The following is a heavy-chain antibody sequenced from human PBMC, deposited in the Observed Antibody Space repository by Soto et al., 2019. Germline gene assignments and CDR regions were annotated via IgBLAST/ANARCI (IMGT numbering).Heavy chain of an antibody. CDR2: VSLTGDRT. CDR1: RFDFSSYE. Sequence: PVGSLRLSCVASRFDFSSYEMGWVRQAAGKGLEWVSRVSLTGDRTNYAGSVKGRFTVSRDNFKNALYLEMDSLRPDDTAIYYCARGGGYCTPTSCAIDSWGRGTPVTVSS. V-gene: IGHV3-23*01. J-gene: IGHJ4*02. CDR3: ARGGGYCTPTSCAIDS. D-gene: IGHD2-8*01.